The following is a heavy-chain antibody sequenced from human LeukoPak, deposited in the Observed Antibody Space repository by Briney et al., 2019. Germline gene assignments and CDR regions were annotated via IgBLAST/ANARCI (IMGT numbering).Heavy chain of an antibody. CDR1: GGTFSSYG. J-gene: IGHJ4*02. V-gene: IGHV1-18*01. Sequence: ASVKVSCKASGGTFSSYGISWVRQAPGQGLEWMGWISAYNGNTNYAQKLQGRVTMTTDTSTSTAYMELRSLRSDDTAVYYCARDSRLGGHYYDSSGYYLYYFDYWGQGTLVTVSS. D-gene: IGHD3-22*01. CDR3: ARDSRLGGHYYDSSGYYLYYFDY. CDR2: ISAYNGNT.